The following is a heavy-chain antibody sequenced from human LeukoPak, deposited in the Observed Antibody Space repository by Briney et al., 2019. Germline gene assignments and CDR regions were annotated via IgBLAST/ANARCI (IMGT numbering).Heavy chain of an antibody. Sequence: GGSLSLSCAASGFTFSSSRMNWVSQPPGEGLEWVSSISSSSTYTHHADSVKGRFTISRDNAKNSLFLQMNSLRAEDTAVYYCAEDSSAYYIFDHWGQGTLVTVSS. CDR3: AEDSSAYYIFDH. D-gene: IGHD3-22*01. J-gene: IGHJ4*02. CDR2: ISSSSTYT. V-gene: IGHV3-21*01. CDR1: GFTFSSSR.